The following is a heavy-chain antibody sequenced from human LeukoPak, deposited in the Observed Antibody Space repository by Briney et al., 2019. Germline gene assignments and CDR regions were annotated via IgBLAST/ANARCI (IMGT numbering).Heavy chain of an antibody. D-gene: IGHD1-1*01. CDR3: AINPTTGTTTPFDY. J-gene: IGHJ4*02. V-gene: IGHV1-2*06. CDR1: GYTFIGYY. CDR2: INPNSGGT. Sequence: ASVKVSCKASGYTFIGYYMHWVRQAPGQGLEWMGRINPNSGGTNYAQKFQGRVTMTRDTSISTAYMELSRLRSDDTAVYYCAINPTTGTTTPFDYWGQGTLVTVSS.